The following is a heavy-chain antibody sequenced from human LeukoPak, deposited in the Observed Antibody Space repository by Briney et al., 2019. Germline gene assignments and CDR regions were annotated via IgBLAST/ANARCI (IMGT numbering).Heavy chain of an antibody. CDR3: ARGAARMVEIATIISFEY. CDR2: MNPNSGNT. D-gene: IGHD5-24*01. CDR1: GYTFTSYD. Sequence: ASVKVPCKASGYTFTSYDINWVRQATGQGLEWMGWMNPNSGNTGYAQKFQGRVTMTRNTSISTAYMELNSLRAEDTAVYYCARGAARMVEIATIISFEYWGQGTLVTVSS. J-gene: IGHJ4*02. V-gene: IGHV1-8*01.